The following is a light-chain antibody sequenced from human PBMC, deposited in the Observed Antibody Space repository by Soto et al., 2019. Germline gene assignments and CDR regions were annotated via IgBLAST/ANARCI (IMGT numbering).Light chain of an antibody. J-gene: IGKJ2*01. CDR3: QQYNNWTPYT. CDR2: GAS. V-gene: IGKV3-15*01. CDR1: QTVGSN. Sequence: EIVLTQSPATLSLSPGERATLSCRASQTVGSNLAWYQQKPGQAPRLLIYGASTRATGIPARFSGSGSGTEFTLTISSLQSEDFAVYYCQQYNNWTPYTFGQGTKVDIK.